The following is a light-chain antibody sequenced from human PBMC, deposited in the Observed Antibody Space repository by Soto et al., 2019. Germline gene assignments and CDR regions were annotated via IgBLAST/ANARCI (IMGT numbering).Light chain of an antibody. CDR3: QQYTQSLWT. Sequence: EPVLTQSPGTLSLSPGERATLSCRTSQTVSASQLAWYQQKPGQGPRLLIYGVSTRAAGIPDRFGGSGSGTDFTLTISRPEPEDFAMYYCQQYTQSLWTFGQGTKVEIK. CDR1: QTVSASQ. V-gene: IGKV3-20*01. CDR2: GVS. J-gene: IGKJ1*01.